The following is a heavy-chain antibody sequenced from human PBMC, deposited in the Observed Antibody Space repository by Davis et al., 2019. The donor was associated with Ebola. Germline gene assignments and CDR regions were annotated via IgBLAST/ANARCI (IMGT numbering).Heavy chain of an antibody. CDR2: IYYSGST. D-gene: IGHD3-22*01. Sequence: GSLRLSCAASGFTFSGNAITWVRQAPGKGLEWIGYIYYSGSTNYNPSLKSRVTISVDTSKNQFSLKLSSVTAADTAVYYCARGTYYYDSSGYWHWFDPWGQGTLVTVSS. V-gene: IGHV4-59*01. CDR1: GFTFSGNA. CDR3: ARGTYYYDSSGYWHWFDP. J-gene: IGHJ5*02.